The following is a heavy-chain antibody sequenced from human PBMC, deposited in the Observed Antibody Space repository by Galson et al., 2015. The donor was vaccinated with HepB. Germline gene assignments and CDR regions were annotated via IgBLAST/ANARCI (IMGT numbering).Heavy chain of an antibody. J-gene: IGHJ3*02. Sequence: SLRLSCAASGFTFSNAWMNWVRQAPGKGLEWVGRIKSKTDGGTTDYAAPVKGRFTISRDDSKNTLYLQMNSLKTEDTAVYYCTTAHYDTLTGYYEEGDAFDIWGQGTMVTVSS. V-gene: IGHV3-15*07. CDR1: GFTFSNAW. CDR2: IKSKTDGGTT. CDR3: TTAHYDTLTGYYEEGDAFDI. D-gene: IGHD3-9*01.